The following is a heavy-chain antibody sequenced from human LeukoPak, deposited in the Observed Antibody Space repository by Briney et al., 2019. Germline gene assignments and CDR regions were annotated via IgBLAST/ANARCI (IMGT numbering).Heavy chain of an antibody. Sequence: PGGSLRLSCAASGFTFSRFWMNWVRLAPGKGLEWVANIGQDGSQQHYVDSVKGRFTISRDNAKNSLYLQMNSLRVEDMAVYYCARDGIGESSGGSTQYNWFDPWGQGTLVTVSS. V-gene: IGHV3-7*01. CDR1: GFTFSRFW. CDR3: ARDGIGESSGGSTQYNWFDP. D-gene: IGHD3-22*01. J-gene: IGHJ5*02. CDR2: IGQDGSQQ.